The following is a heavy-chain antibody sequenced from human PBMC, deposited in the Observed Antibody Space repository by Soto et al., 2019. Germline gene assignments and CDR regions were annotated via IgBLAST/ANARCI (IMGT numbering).Heavy chain of an antibody. V-gene: IGHV1-46*01. CDR2: INPSDGGT. CDR3: ARRERGYSYY. CDR1: GYTFTSNY. D-gene: IGHD5-18*01. Sequence: QVQLVQSGAEVKEPGASVKVSCKPSGYTFTSNYMQWVRQAPGQGLEWMGVINPSDGGTTYTQKFQGRITMTRDTSTSTFYMQPYSLRSEDTAVYYCARRERGYSYYWGQGTLVTVSS. J-gene: IGHJ4*02.